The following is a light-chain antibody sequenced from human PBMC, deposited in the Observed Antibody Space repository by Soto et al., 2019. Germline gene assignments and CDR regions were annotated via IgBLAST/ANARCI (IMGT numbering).Light chain of an antibody. V-gene: IGKV1-12*01. CDR3: QQANRFPIT. CDR1: QDISSW. CDR2: TTS. J-gene: IGKJ5*01. Sequence: DIQMTQSPSFVSASVGDRVTVTCRASQDISSWLAWYQQKPGKAPKLLIYTTSTLGSGVPSRCSGSRSGTDFTLTISGLQPEDFATYYCQQANRFPITFGQGTRLEIK.